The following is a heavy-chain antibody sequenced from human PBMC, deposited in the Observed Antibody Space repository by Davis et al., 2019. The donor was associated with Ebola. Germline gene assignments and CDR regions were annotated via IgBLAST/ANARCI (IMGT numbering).Heavy chain of an antibody. V-gene: IGHV3-23*01. D-gene: IGHD3-16*01. J-gene: IGHJ4*02. CDR2: ISGSGGST. CDR3: AKPYLYGVDY. CDR1: GFTVSSNY. Sequence: GESLKISCAASGFTVSSNYMSWVRQAPGKGLEWVSAISGSGGSTYYADSVKGRFTISRDNSKNTLYLQMNSLRPEDTALYYCAKPYLYGVDYWGQGTLVTVSS.